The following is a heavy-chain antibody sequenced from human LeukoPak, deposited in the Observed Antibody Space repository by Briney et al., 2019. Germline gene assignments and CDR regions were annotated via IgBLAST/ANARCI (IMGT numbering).Heavy chain of an antibody. J-gene: IGHJ4*02. D-gene: IGHD3-10*01. CDR1: GFTVSSNY. V-gene: IGHV3-53*01. CDR2: TYSNGRT. CDR3: ARSTKLLWFGELFY. Sequence: GGSLRLSCAASGFTVSSNYMSWVRQAPGKGLEWVSVTYSNGRTYYADSVKGRFTISRDISKNTLYLQMNSLRAEDTAVYYCARSTKLLWFGELFYWGQGTLVTVSS.